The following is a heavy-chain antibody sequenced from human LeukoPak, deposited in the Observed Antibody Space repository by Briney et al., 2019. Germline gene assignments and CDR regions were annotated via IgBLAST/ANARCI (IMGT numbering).Heavy chain of an antibody. Sequence: GGSLRLSCTASGLSLNNYAMSWVRQVPGKGLEWVSSISSSSSYIYYADSVKGRFTISRDNAKNSLYLQMNSLRAEDTAVYYCARDRRDYDFWSGYLEFWQQRRREEGCAFDIWGQGTMVTVSS. V-gene: IGHV3-21*01. CDR1: GLSLNNYA. CDR2: ISSSSSYI. CDR3: ARDRRDYDFWSGYLEFWQQRRREEGCAFDI. J-gene: IGHJ3*02. D-gene: IGHD3-3*01.